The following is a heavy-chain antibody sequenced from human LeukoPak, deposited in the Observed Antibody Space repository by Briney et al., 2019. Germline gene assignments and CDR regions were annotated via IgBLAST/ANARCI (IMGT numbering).Heavy chain of an antibody. CDR2: IYYIRNT. CDR3: ARTQSQSGSYRYYFAY. J-gene: IGHJ4*02. Sequence: SETLSLTCTVSGGSVGSGGYYWSWIRQPPGGGLEWIGDIYYIRNTNYNPSLKSRVTMSLDPSKNQFSLKLNSVTAADTAVYYCARTQSQSGSYRYYFAYWGQGTQVTVSS. V-gene: IGHV4-61*08. CDR1: GGSVGSGGYY. D-gene: IGHD1-26*01.